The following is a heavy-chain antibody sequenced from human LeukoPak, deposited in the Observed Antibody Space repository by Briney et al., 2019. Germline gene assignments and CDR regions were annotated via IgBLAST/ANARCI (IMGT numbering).Heavy chain of an antibody. CDR2: ISGSNSYI. CDR3: ARALTTLTYEGY. V-gene: IGHV3-21*01. CDR1: GGSISSYY. J-gene: IGHJ4*02. Sequence: ETLSLTCTVSGGSISSYYWSWIRQAPGKGLEWVSSISGSNSYIFYADSVKGRFTVSRDNAKDSLYLQMNSLRAEDTAVYYCARALTTLTYEGYWGQGTLVTVSS. D-gene: IGHD1-1*01.